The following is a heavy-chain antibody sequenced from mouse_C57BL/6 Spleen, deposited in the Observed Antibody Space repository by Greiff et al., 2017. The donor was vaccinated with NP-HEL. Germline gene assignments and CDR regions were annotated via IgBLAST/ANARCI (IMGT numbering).Heavy chain of an antibody. CDR1: GYTFTDYE. V-gene: IGHV1-15*01. Sequence: VQLQESGAELVRPGASVTLSCKASGYTFTDYEMHWVKQTPVHGLEWIGAIDPETGGTAYNQKFKGKAILTADKSSSTAYMELRSLTSEDSAVYYCTRSLYDYGRGTAMDYWGQGTSVTVSS. D-gene: IGHD2-4*01. CDR2: IDPETGGT. CDR3: TRSLYDYGRGTAMDY. J-gene: IGHJ4*01.